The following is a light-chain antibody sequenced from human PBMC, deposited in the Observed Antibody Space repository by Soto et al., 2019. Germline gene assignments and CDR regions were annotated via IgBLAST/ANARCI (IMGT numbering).Light chain of an antibody. CDR3: CSYAGSSTFPV. CDR2: EVS. V-gene: IGLV2-23*02. J-gene: IGLJ3*02. CDR1: SSDVGSYNL. Sequence: QSALTQPASVSGSPGQSITISCTGTSSDVGSYNLASWYQQHPGKAPKLMIYEVSKRPSGVSNRFSGSKSGNTASLTISGLQAEDEADYYCCSYAGSSTFPVFGGGTKLTVL.